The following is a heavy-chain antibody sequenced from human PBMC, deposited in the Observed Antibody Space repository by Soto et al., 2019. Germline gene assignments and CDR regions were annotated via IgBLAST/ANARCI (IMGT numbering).Heavy chain of an antibody. D-gene: IGHD3-10*01. CDR2: IWYDGSNK. CDR1: GFTFSRYG. Sequence: QVQLVESGGGVVQPGRSLRLSCAASGFTFSRYGLHWVRQAPGKGLEWVAVIWYDGSNKYYADSVKGRFTISRDNSKNTLYLQMNSLRAEDTAVYYCARDKADYGSGSLFDIWGQGTMVTVSS. CDR3: ARDKADYGSGSLFDI. J-gene: IGHJ3*02. V-gene: IGHV3-33*01.